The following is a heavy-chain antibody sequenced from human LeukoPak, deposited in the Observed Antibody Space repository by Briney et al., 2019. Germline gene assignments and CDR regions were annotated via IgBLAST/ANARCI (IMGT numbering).Heavy chain of an antibody. Sequence: GGSLRLSCAASGFTVSTNYMSWVRQAPGKGLEWVSVLYSGGSTYYADSVKGRFTISRDNSKSTLYLQMNSLRAADTAVYYCARAAIFGDYDSDYWGQGTLVTVSS. CDR2: LYSGGST. D-gene: IGHD4-17*01. J-gene: IGHJ4*02. V-gene: IGHV3-53*01. CDR3: ARAAIFGDYDSDY. CDR1: GFTVSTNY.